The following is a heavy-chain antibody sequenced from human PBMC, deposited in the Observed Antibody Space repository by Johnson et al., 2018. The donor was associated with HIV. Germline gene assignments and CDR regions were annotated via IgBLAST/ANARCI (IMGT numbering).Heavy chain of an antibody. CDR1: GFPFSRYD. Sequence: VQLVESGGGLVQPGGSLRLSCAASGFPFSRYDMHWVRQVPGKGLEWVSVVNSGGTTYYAGSVRGRFTVSRDNSKNTLYLQMNSLRAEDTAVYYCARERRGLIVGGLDAFDIWGQGTMVTVSS. V-gene: IGHV3-66*01. J-gene: IGHJ3*02. D-gene: IGHD1-26*01. CDR2: VNSGGTT. CDR3: ARERRGLIVGGLDAFDI.